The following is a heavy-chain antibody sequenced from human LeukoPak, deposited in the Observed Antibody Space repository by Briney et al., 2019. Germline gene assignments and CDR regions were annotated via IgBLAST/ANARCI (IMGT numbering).Heavy chain of an antibody. CDR2: IIPIFGTA. Sequence: GASVKVSCKASGGTFSSYAISWVRQAPGQGLEWMGRIIPIFGTANYAQKFQGRVTITTDESTSTAYMELSCLRSEDTAVYYCARDPFPYCSGGSCYYYYYYMDVWGKGTTVTVSS. J-gene: IGHJ6*03. D-gene: IGHD2-15*01. CDR3: ARDPFPYCSGGSCYYYYYYMDV. CDR1: GGTFSSYA. V-gene: IGHV1-69*05.